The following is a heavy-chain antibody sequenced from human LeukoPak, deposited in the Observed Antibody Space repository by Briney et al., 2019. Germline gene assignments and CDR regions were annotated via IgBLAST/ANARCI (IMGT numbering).Heavy chain of an antibody. D-gene: IGHD6-19*01. J-gene: IGHJ4*02. CDR2: IWYDGSNK. CDR1: GFTFSSYG. CDR3: ARDRRSSGWYAPLDS. Sequence: AGGSQRFSCTASGFTFSSYGRHRVRQAPGKGLKGVADIWYDGSNKYYADSVKGRFTISRDNSKNTLYLQMNSLRAEDTAVYYCARDRRSSGWYAPLDSWGQGTLVTVSS. V-gene: IGHV3-33*08.